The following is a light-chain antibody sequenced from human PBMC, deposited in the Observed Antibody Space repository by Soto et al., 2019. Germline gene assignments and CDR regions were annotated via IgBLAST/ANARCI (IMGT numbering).Light chain of an antibody. Sequence: IQMTQSPSSVSASVGDRVTITCRASQSIGTWLAWFQQKPGKAPKLLIYSASSLQSGVPPRFSGSGSGTDFTLTISSLQPEDFATYYCQQANSFLFTFGGGTKVDIK. CDR1: QSIGTW. J-gene: IGKJ4*01. V-gene: IGKV1-12*01. CDR3: QQANSFLFT. CDR2: SAS.